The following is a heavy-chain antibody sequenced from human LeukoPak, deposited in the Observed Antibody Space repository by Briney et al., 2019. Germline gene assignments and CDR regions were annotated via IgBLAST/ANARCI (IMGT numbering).Heavy chain of an antibody. V-gene: IGHV4-4*02. Sequence: SETLSLTCAVSGDSISSHYWWSWVRPPPGKGLEWIAEIYHSGSTNYNQSLKSRVTISVDKSKNQFSLKLTSLTAADTAVYYCARKGYTYGTFDYWGLGTLVTVSS. D-gene: IGHD5-18*01. CDR1: GDSISSHYW. CDR2: IYHSGST. J-gene: IGHJ4*02. CDR3: ARKGYTYGTFDY.